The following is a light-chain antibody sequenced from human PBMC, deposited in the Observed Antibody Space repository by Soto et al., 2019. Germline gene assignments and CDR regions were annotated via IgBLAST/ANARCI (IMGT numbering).Light chain of an antibody. Sequence: ETVMTQSPGTLSVSPGEGATLSCRASQNITSRLAWYQQKPGQPPRLLIYGASTRATGLPARFSGSGSGTDFTLTINSLQSEDFAVYYCQQYNNWPRTFGQGTKVETK. CDR3: QQYNNWPRT. CDR1: QNITSR. V-gene: IGKV3-15*01. CDR2: GAS. J-gene: IGKJ1*01.